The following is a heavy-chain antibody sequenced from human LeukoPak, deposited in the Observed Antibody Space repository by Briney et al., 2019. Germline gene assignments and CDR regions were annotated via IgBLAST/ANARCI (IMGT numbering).Heavy chain of an antibody. V-gene: IGHV4-39*01. D-gene: IGHD3-22*01. Sequence: SETLSLTCTVSGGXISSSSYYWGWIRQPPGRGLEWIGSIYYSGSTYYNPSLKSRVTISVDTSKNQFSLKLSSVTAADTAVYYCARHGGYYYDSSGQQGGYWGQGTLVTVSS. CDR2: IYYSGST. CDR3: ARHGGYYYDSSGQQGGY. J-gene: IGHJ4*02. CDR1: GGXISSSSYY.